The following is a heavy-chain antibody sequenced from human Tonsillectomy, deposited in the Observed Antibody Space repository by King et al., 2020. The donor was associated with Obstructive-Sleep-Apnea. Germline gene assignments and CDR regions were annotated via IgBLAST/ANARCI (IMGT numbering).Heavy chain of an antibody. CDR1: GFTFSNYA. CDR2: ISGSAGNP. D-gene: IGHD1-26*01. V-gene: IGHV3-23*04. Sequence: VQLVQSGGGLVQPGGSLRLSCAASGFTFSNYAMSWVRQAPGKGLEWVSTISGSAGNPYYADSVRGRFTLSSDNSKNTLYLQMNSLTAEVTAVYYCANRLSGTSWWGQGTLVTVSS. CDR3: ANRLSGTSW. J-gene: IGHJ4*02.